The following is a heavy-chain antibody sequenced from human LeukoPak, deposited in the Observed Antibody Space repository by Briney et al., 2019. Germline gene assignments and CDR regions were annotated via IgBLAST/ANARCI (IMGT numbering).Heavy chain of an antibody. V-gene: IGHV3-48*01. CDR2: ISSSSTI. CDR1: GFTFSSYS. D-gene: IGHD6-13*01. J-gene: IGHJ4*02. Sequence: GGSLRLSCAASGFTFSSYSMNWVRQAPGKGLEWVSYISSSSTIYYADSVKGRFTISRDNAKNSLYLQMNSLRAEDTAVYYCARVEQQLLVRIDYWGQGTLVTVSS. CDR3: ARVEQQLLVRIDY.